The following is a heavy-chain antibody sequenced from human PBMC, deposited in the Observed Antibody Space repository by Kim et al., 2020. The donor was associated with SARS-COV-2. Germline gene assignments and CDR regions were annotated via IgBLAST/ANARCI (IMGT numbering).Heavy chain of an antibody. D-gene: IGHD3-10*01. V-gene: IGHV1-24*01. CDR1: GYTLTELS. CDR2: FDPEDGET. Sequence: ASVKVSCKVSGYTLTELSMHWVRQAPGKGLEWMGGFDPEDGETIYAQKFQGRVTMTEDTSTDTAYMELSSLRSEDTAVYYCATGGRYYGSGLTPWDYWGQGTLVTVSS. J-gene: IGHJ4*02. CDR3: ATGGRYYGSGLTPWDY.